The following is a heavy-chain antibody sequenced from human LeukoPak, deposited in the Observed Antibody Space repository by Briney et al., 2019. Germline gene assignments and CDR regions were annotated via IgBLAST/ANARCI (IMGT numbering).Heavy chain of an antibody. J-gene: IGHJ4*02. V-gene: IGHV3-21*01. D-gene: IGHD3-22*01. CDR3: AREHYYDSSGYFPGYFDY. CDR2: ISSSSSYI. Sequence: PGGSLRLSCAASGFTFSSYSMNWVRQAPGKGLEWVSSISSSSSYIYYADSVKGRFTISRDNAKNSLYLQMDSLRAEDTAVYYCAREHYYDSSGYFPGYFDYWGQGTLVTVSS. CDR1: GFTFSSYS.